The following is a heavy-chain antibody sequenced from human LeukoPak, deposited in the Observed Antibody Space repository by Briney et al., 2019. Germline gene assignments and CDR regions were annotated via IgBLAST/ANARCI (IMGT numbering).Heavy chain of an antibody. J-gene: IGHJ1*01. CDR3: ARVITVYNVYEEVAEYFQY. D-gene: IGHD5/OR15-5a*01. CDR2: ISSSGSTI. Sequence: PGGSPRLSCEASGFSFSNYWMNWVRQAPGKGLEWVSYISSSGSTIYYADSVKGRFTISRDNAKNSLYLQMNSLRADDTAVYYCARVITVYNVYEEVAEYFQYWGQGTLVTVSS. V-gene: IGHV3-48*04. CDR1: GFSFSNYW.